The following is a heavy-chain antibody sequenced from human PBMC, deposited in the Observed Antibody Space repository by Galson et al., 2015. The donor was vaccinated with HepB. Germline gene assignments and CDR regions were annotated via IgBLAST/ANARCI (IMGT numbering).Heavy chain of an antibody. V-gene: IGHV3-23*01. CDR3: AKDLPPAVQGYCSGGSCRFDAFDI. J-gene: IGHJ3*02. CDR2: ISGSGGST. Sequence: SLRLSCAASGFTFSSYAMSWVRQAPGKGLEWVSAISGSGGSTYYADSVKGRFTISRDNSKNTLYLQMNSLRAEDTAVYYCAKDLPPAVQGYCSGGSCRFDAFDIWGQGTMVTVSS. CDR1: GFTFSSYA. D-gene: IGHD2-15*01.